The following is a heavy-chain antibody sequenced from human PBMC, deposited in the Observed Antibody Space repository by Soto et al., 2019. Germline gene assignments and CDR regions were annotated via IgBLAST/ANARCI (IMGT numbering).Heavy chain of an antibody. CDR2: ISTIDTTI. V-gene: IGHV3-11*01. Sequence: QVQLVESGGGLVKPGGSLRLSCAASGFTFSNYYMTWIRQAPGKGLEWVSYISTIDTTIYYADSVKGRFTVSRDNAKDSLYLQMNSLSTEDTAVYYWAREDTRLHYGMDVWGQGTTVTVSS. CDR3: AREDTRLHYGMDV. CDR1: GFTFSNYY. D-gene: IGHD5-18*01. J-gene: IGHJ6*02.